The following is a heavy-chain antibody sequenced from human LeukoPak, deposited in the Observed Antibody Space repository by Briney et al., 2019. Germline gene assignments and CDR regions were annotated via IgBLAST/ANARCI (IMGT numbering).Heavy chain of an antibody. D-gene: IGHD1-26*01. Sequence: SETLSLTCTVSGGSVSSGSYYWSWIRQPPGKGLEWIGYIYYSGSTNYNPSLKSRVTISVDTSKNQSSLKLSSVTAADTAVYYCARGRGSYAQDAFDIWGQGTMVTVSS. CDR1: GGSVSSGSYY. CDR3: ARGRGSYAQDAFDI. V-gene: IGHV4-61*01. CDR2: IYYSGST. J-gene: IGHJ3*02.